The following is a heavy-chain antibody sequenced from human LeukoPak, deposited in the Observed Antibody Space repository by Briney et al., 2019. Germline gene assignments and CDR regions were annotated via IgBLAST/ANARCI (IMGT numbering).Heavy chain of an antibody. V-gene: IGHV1-2*04. CDR1: GYTFTGYY. J-gene: IGHJ4*02. CDR3: ARGADSGYVYFDY. D-gene: IGHD5-12*01. CDR2: INPNSGGT. Sequence: ASVKVSCKASGYTFTGYYMHWERQAPGQGLEWMGWINPNSGGTNYAQKFQGWVTMTGDTSISTAYMELSRLRSDDTAVYYCARGADSGYVYFDYWGQGTLVTVSS.